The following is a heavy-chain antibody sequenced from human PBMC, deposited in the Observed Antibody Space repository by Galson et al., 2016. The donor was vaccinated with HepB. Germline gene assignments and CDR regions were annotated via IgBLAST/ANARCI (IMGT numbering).Heavy chain of an antibody. CDR3: AGYGKWVDY. Sequence: TLSLTCTVSGGSITSGGYYWTWIRQHPGKGLEWIGFIYYRRSTYYNSSLRSRVTISVDASRNQFPLKRSSVTAADTAVFYCAGYGKWVDYWGQGTLVTVSS. CDR1: GGSITSGGYY. V-gene: IGHV4-31*03. D-gene: IGHD5-18*01. J-gene: IGHJ4*02. CDR2: IYYRRST.